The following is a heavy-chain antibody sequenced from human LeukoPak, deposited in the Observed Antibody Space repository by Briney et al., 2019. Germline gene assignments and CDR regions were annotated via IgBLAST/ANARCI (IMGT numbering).Heavy chain of an antibody. CDR2: ISAYNGNT. D-gene: IGHD5-12*01. Sequence: ASVKVSCKASGYTFTSYGISWVRQAPGQGLEWMGWISAYNGNTNDAQKLQGRVTMTTDTSTSTAYMELRSLRSDDTAVYYCARGRGYSGYSYYFDYWGQGTLVTVSS. CDR3: ARGRGYSGYSYYFDY. CDR1: GYTFTSYG. V-gene: IGHV1-18*04. J-gene: IGHJ4*02.